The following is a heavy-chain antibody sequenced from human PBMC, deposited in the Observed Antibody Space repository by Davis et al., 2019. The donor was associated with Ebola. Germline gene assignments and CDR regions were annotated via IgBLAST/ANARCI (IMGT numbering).Heavy chain of an antibody. D-gene: IGHD6-13*01. Sequence: PGGSLRLSCAASGFTFSSYWMHWVRQAPGKGLEWVGRIKSKTDGGTADYAAPVKTRFTISRDDSKNTLYLQMNSLKSEDTAVYYCTRTPAAGLWGQGTLVTVSS. J-gene: IGHJ4*02. CDR3: TRTPAAGL. CDR2: IKSKTDGGTA. V-gene: IGHV3-15*01. CDR1: GFTFSSYW.